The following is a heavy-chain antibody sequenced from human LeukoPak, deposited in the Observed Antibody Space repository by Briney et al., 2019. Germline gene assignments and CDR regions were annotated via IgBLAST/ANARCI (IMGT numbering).Heavy chain of an antibody. V-gene: IGHV1-69*05. Sequence: SVKVSCKASGGTFSSYAISWVRQAPGQGLEWMGGIIPIFGTANYAQKFQGRVTVATDESTSTAYMELSSLRSEDTAVYYCAREIEGYPGYWGQGTLVTVSS. CDR2: IIPIFGTA. CDR3: AREIEGYPGY. D-gene: IGHD5-18*01. CDR1: GGTFSSYA. J-gene: IGHJ4*02.